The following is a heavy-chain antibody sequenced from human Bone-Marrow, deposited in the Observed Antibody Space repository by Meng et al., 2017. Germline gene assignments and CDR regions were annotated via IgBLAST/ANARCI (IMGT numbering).Heavy chain of an antibody. D-gene: IGHD2-21*02. CDR3: ARERCGGDCFTGSFDD. V-gene: IGHV3-30*01. J-gene: IGHJ4*03. CDR2: ISYDGSNK. CDR1: GFTFSSYA. Sequence: GESLKISCAASGFTFSSYAMHWVRQAPGKGLEWVAVISYDGSNKYYADSVKGRFTISRDNSKNTLYLQMNSLRAEGTAVYYCARERCGGDCFTGSFDDWGQGTLVTVSS.